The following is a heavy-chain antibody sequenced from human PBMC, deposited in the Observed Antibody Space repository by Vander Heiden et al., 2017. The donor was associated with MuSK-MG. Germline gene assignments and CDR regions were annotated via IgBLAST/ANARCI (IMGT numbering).Heavy chain of an antibody. CDR2: MSPKSGNT. V-gene: IGHV1-8*01. Sequence: QVQLMQSGAEGKKPRAAVKVSCKASGHTFTSYDFNWARQATGQGLEWMGWMSPKSGNTGYAQKFQGRVTMTRNTSISTAYMELSSLRSEETAVYYCARGPPNWGFDYWGQGTLVTVSS. J-gene: IGHJ4*02. D-gene: IGHD7-27*01. CDR1: GHTFTSYD. CDR3: ARGPPNWGFDY.